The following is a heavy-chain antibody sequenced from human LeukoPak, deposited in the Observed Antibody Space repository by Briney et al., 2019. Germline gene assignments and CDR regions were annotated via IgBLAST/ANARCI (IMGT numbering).Heavy chain of an antibody. CDR2: IWPDGSKK. V-gene: IGHV3-30*02. CDR3: AKISSSAESNFDY. J-gene: IGHJ4*02. CDR1: VFTFSTYA. D-gene: IGHD6-25*01. Sequence: GVPLRLSCAASVFTFSTYAKHWVREAPDKGLEWVTFIWPDGSKKYYADSVKGRFAIYRENSKNTVYLQMNDLRPEDTALYFCAKISSSAESNFDYWGQGTLLTVSS.